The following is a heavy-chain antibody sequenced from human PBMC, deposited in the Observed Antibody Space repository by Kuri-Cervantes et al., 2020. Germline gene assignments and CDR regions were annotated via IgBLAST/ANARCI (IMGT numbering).Heavy chain of an antibody. V-gene: IGHV1-18*01. CDR3: ARGGIAAAPFDP. Sequence: ASVKVSCKVSGYTLTELSMHWVRQAPGQGLEWMGWISAYNGNTDYAQKLQGRVTMTTDTSTSTAYMELRSLRSDDTAVYYCARGGIAAAPFDPWGQGTRVTVSS. CDR2: ISAYNGNT. D-gene: IGHD6-13*01. CDR1: GYTLTELS. J-gene: IGHJ5*02.